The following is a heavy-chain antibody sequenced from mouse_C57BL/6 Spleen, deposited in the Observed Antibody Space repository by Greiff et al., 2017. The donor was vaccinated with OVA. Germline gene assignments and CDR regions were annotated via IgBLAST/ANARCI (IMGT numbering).Heavy chain of an antibody. D-gene: IGHD2-5*01. J-gene: IGHJ3*01. CDR3: ASSYYSNYDWFAY. CDR1: GFNIKNTY. V-gene: IGHV14-3*01. CDR2: IDPANGNT. Sequence: VQLKESVAELVRPGASVKLSCTASGFNIKNTYMHWVKQRPEQGLEWIGRIDPANGNTTYAPKFQGKATITADTSSNTAYLQLSSLTSEDTAIYYCASSYYSNYDWFAYWGQGTLVTVSA.